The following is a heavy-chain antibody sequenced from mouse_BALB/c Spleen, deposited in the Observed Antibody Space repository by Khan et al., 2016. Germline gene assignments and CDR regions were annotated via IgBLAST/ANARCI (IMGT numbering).Heavy chain of an antibody. Sequence: VQLQQSGAELVRPGALVKLSCKASGFNFKDYYMHWVKQRPEQGLEWIGWIDPENGNTIYDPKFQGKARITADQSSNTAYLQLSSLTSEDPAVYYGALGGTWFAYWGQGTLVTVSA. CDR1: GFNFKDYY. CDR3: ALGGTWFAY. J-gene: IGHJ3*01. D-gene: IGHD1-1*02. CDR2: IDPENGNT. V-gene: IGHV14-1*02.